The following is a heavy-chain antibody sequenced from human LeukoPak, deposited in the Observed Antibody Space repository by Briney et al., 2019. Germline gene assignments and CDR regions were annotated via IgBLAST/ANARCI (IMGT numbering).Heavy chain of an antibody. D-gene: IGHD3-10*01. V-gene: IGHV4-34*01. CDR1: GGSFSGYY. CDR3: ARGGRVNYYYYMDV. CDR2: INHSGST. Sequence: SETLSLTCAVYGGSFSGYYWSWIRQPPGKGLEWIGEINHSGSTNYNPSLKSRVTISVDTSKNQFSLKLSSVTAADTAVYYCARGGRVNYYYYMDVWGRGTTVTVSS. J-gene: IGHJ6*03.